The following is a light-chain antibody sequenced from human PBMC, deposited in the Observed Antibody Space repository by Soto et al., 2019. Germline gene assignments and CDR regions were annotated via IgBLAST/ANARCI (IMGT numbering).Light chain of an antibody. Sequence: EIVMTQSPATLSVSPGERATLSCRASQSINSNLAWYQQKPGLAPRLLFYAASTRATGIPARFSGSGSGTEFTLTISSLQSEDFAVYYCQQYNDWPWTLGQGTKVEIQ. CDR1: QSINSN. V-gene: IGKV3-15*01. J-gene: IGKJ1*01. CDR2: AAS. CDR3: QQYNDWPWT.